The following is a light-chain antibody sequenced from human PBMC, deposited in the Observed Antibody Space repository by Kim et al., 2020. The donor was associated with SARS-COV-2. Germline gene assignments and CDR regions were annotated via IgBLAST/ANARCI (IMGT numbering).Light chain of an antibody. V-gene: IGLV2-14*04. Sequence: GQSLTLSCPGTSSDVGGYSYVSWYQQHPGKAPKLMIYDVSKRPSGVSNRFSGSKSGNTASLTISGLQAEDEADYYCSSYASRSTWVFGGGTQLTVL. J-gene: IGLJ3*02. CDR3: SSYASRSTWV. CDR1: SSDVGGYSY. CDR2: DVS.